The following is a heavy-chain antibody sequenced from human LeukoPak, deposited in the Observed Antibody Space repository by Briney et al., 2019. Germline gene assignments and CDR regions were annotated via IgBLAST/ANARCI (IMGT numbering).Heavy chain of an antibody. D-gene: IGHD3-16*01. CDR3: ARDEYDYVWGSYTRVYYFDY. CDR1: GSTFSSYW. V-gene: IGHV3-7*01. J-gene: IGHJ4*02. Sequence: GSLRLSCAASGSTFSSYWMSWVRQAPGKGLEWVANIEQDGSEKYYVDSVKGRFTISRDNAKNSLYLQMNSLRAEDTAVYYCARDEYDYVWGSYTRVYYFDYWGQGTLVTVSS. CDR2: IEQDGSEK.